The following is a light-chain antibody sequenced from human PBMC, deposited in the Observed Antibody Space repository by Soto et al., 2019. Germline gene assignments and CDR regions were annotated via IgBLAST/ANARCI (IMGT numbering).Light chain of an antibody. CDR2: END. J-gene: IGLJ1*01. V-gene: IGLV1-44*01. CDR1: SSNIGRNT. Sequence: QAVLTQPPSASGTPGQRVTISCSGASSNIGRNTVNWYQQLPGTAPKLLIYENDQRPSGVPDRFSGSKSGASASLAISGLQSEDEAEYYCGAWDDSLNAYVFGTGTQLTVL. CDR3: GAWDDSLNAYV.